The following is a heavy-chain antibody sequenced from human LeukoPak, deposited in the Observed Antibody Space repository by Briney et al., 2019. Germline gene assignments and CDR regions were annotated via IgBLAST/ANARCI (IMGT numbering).Heavy chain of an antibody. V-gene: IGHV3-74*01. J-gene: IGHJ4*02. CDR3: ARASTTVPNLLDH. Sequence: PGGSLTLSCAASGFTFSTYWLHWVRQAPAKGLVWVALIKGYESSTIYADSVKGRLTISSDNPKNKLYLQTGSLSAEDTAVYYCARASTTVPNLLDHWGRGTLVTVSS. CDR2: IKGYESST. D-gene: IGHD4-17*01. CDR1: GFTFSTYW.